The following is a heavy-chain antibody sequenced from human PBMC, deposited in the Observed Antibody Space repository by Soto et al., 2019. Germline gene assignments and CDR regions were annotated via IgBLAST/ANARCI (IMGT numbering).Heavy chain of an antibody. Sequence: QVQLVQSGAEVKKPGSSVKVSCKASGGTFSSYAISWVRQAPGQGLEWMGGIIPIFGTANYAQKFQGRVTITADKSTSTDYMELSRLRSEETAVYYCARDLEQIYAFDIWGQGNMVTVSS. CDR2: IIPIFGTA. V-gene: IGHV1-69*06. CDR1: GGTFSSYA. CDR3: ARDLEQIYAFDI. J-gene: IGHJ3*02.